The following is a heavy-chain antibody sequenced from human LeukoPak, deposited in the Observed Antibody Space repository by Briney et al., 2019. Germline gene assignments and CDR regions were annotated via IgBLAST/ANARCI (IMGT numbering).Heavy chain of an antibody. J-gene: IGHJ3*02. V-gene: IGHV3-30-3*01. CDR1: GFTFSSYA. Sequence: GRSLRLSCAASGFTFSSYAMHWVRQAPGKGLEWVAVISYDGSNKYYADSVKGRFTTSRDNSKNTLYLQMNSLRAEDTAVYYCAKDPNGDYIGTFDIWGQGTMVTVSS. D-gene: IGHD4-17*01. CDR2: ISYDGSNK. CDR3: AKDPNGDYIGTFDI.